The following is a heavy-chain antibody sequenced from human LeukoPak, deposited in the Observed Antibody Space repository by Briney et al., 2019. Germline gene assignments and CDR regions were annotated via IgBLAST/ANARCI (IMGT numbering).Heavy chain of an antibody. CDR2: ISYTGNT. CDR3: ARHFGYDDTSDYQGVPDY. V-gene: IGHV4-39*01. Sequence: SETLSLTCTVSGVFINSNTYSWGWIRQPPGEGLEWIGTISYTGNTYYNSSLKSRLTISVDTSKTQFSLKLSSATAADTAVYYCARHFGYDDTSDYQGVPDYWGQGSLVTVSS. CDR1: GVFINSNTYS. D-gene: IGHD3-22*01. J-gene: IGHJ4*02.